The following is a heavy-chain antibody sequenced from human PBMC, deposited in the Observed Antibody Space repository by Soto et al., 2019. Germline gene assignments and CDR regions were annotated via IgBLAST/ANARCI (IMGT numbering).Heavy chain of an antibody. J-gene: IGHJ5*02. CDR3: ARGCDHQDTAIVWFDP. Sequence: PSETLSLTCAVYGGSFSGYYWSWIRQPPGKGLEWIGEINHSGSTNYNPSLKSRVTISVDTSKNQFSLKLSSVTAADTAVYYCARGCDHQDTAIVWFDPWGQGTLVTVSS. V-gene: IGHV4-34*01. CDR1: GGSFSGYY. CDR2: INHSGST. D-gene: IGHD5-18*01.